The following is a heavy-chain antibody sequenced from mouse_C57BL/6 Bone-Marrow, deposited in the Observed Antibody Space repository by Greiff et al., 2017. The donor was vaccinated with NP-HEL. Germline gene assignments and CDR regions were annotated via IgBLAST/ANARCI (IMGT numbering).Heavy chain of an antibody. J-gene: IGHJ3*01. CDR1: GYSITSGYY. Sequence: EVKLVESGPGLVKPSQSLSLTCSVTGYSITSGYYWNWIRQFPGNKLEWMGYISYDGSNNYNPSLKNRISITRDTSKNQFFLKLNSVTTEDTATYYCARGEGVAYWGQGTLVTVSA. CDR3: ARGEGVAY. V-gene: IGHV3-6*01. CDR2: ISYDGSN.